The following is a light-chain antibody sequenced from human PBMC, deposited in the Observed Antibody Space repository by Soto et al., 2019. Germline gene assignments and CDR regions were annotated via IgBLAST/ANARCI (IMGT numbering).Light chain of an antibody. CDR1: QSVSSN. V-gene: IGKV3-15*01. J-gene: IGKJ4*01. Sequence: EIVMTQSPATLSVSPGERATLSCRASQSVSSNLAWYQQKPGQAPRLLIYGASTRATGIPARFSGSGSGTEFTLTISSLQSEDFAVYFCQSYNDWPLTFGGGTKVDI. CDR3: QSYNDWPLT. CDR2: GAS.